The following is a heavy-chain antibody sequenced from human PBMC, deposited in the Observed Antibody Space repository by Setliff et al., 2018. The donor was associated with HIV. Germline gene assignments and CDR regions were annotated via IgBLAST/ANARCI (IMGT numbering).Heavy chain of an antibody. J-gene: IGHJ3*02. CDR1: GYTFTNYG. V-gene: IGHV1-46*01. D-gene: IGHD2-21*02. CDR3: AREPIGGDDAFDI. CDR2: INPSSGST. Sequence: ASVKVSCKASGYTFTNYGIIWVRQAPGQGLEWMGIINPSSGSTTYAQKFQGRVTMTRDTSTSTVYMELSSLRSEDTAIFYCAREPIGGDDAFDIWGQGTMVTVSS.